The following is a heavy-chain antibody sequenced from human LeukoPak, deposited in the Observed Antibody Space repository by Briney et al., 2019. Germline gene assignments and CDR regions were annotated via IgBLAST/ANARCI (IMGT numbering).Heavy chain of an antibody. CDR2: ISGSGGST. Sequence: GGSLRLSCAASGFTFSSDAMSWVRQAPGKGLEWVSAISGSGGSTYYADSVKGRFTISRDNSKNTLYLQMNSLRAEDTAVYYCAKDSSQSPYDILTGPKGTDWFDPWGQGTLVTVSS. V-gene: IGHV3-23*01. CDR1: GFTFSSDA. CDR3: AKDSSQSPYDILTGPKGTDWFDP. J-gene: IGHJ5*02. D-gene: IGHD3-9*01.